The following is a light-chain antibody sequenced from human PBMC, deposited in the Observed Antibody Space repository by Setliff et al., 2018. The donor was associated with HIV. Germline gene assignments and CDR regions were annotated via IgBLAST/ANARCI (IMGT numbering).Light chain of an antibody. J-gene: IGKJ4*01. Sequence: DIQMTQSPSSLSASVGDRVTITCRASQDISNYLAWYQQKPGKVPKLLIYAASTLQSGVPSRFSGSKSGTDFTLTISSLQPEDVATYYCQKYYSAPLTVGGGTKVDIK. CDR1: QDISNY. V-gene: IGKV1-27*01. CDR3: QKYYSAPLT. CDR2: AAS.